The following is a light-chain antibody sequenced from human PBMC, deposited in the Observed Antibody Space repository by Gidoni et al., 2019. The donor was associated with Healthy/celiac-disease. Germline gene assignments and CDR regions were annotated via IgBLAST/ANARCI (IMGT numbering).Light chain of an antibody. Sequence: DIVFTQSPGTLSLSPGERATLSCRASQSVSTSYLAWYQKKPGQAHRLLIYGASTRATGIPDRVSGSGGGTDFTLTSSRLEPEDVAVYYCQQYGSSLWTFGQGTKVEIK. CDR1: QSVSTSY. CDR3: QQYGSSLWT. CDR2: GAS. V-gene: IGKV3-20*01. J-gene: IGKJ1*01.